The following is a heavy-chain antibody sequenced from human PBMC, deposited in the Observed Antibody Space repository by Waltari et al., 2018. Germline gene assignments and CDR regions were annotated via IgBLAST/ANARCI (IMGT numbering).Heavy chain of an antibody. CDR1: GYMFSNYG. J-gene: IGHJ2*01. Sequence: QVQLVQSGAEVKRPGASVKVSCKASGYMFSNYGIGWVRQAPGQGLEWMGWITTYTGNTNLDKKFHGRLTMTADTATNTAYMELTSLRSDDTAVYYCTRPRGPGPRGPGGLYWYFDLWGRGTLVTVSS. D-gene: IGHD3-10*01. CDR2: ITTYTGNT. CDR3: TRPRGPGPRGPGGLYWYFDL. V-gene: IGHV1-18*01.